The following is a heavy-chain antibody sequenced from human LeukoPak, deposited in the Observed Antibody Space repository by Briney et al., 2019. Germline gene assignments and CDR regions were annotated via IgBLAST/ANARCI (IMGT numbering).Heavy chain of an antibody. Sequence: SETLSLTCTVSGGSISGYYWSWIRQPPGKALEWIGYIYESGSTDYNPSLKSRVTISRDTSKNQVSLKLTSVTTADTAVYYCARDLYDHDSSGYYEFWGQGTLVTVSS. D-gene: IGHD3-22*01. CDR1: GGSISGYY. CDR2: IYESGST. CDR3: ARDLYDHDSSGYYEF. V-gene: IGHV4-59*01. J-gene: IGHJ4*02.